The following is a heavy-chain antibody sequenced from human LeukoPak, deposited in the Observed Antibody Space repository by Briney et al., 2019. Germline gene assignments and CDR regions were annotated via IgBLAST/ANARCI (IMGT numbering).Heavy chain of an antibody. CDR2: ISPSGGST. V-gene: IGHV1-46*01. CDR3: AGDRRDLAVAGVYWFDP. J-gene: IGHJ5*02. CDR1: GYTFTAYY. Sequence: ASVKVSCKASGYTFTAYYLHWVRQAPGQGLEWMGIISPSGGSTSYAQKFQGRVTMTRDTSTSTVYMELSSLRSEDTAVYYCAGDRRDLAVAGVYWFDPWGQGTLVTVSS. D-gene: IGHD6-19*01.